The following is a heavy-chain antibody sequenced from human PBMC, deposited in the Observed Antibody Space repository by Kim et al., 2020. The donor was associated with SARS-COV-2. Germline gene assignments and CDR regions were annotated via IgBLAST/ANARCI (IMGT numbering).Heavy chain of an antibody. V-gene: IGHV3-15*01. CDR2: VKSKTDGGTT. J-gene: IGHJ4*02. Sequence: GGSLRLSCAASGVTFTNAWMTWVRQSPGKGLEWVGRVKSKTDGGTTDYAAPVKGRFTISSDDSTNTVYLQMNSMKTEDTAEYYCTTDFGGGSWGQGTLVT. CDR3: TTDFGGGS. CDR1: GVTFTNAW. D-gene: IGHD2-21*01.